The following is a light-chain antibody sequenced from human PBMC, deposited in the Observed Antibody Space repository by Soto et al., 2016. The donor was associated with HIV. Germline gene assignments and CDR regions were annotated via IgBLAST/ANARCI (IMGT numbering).Light chain of an antibody. Sequence: SYELTQPPSVSVAPGKTARITCGGNNIGYNSVHWYQQKPGQAPVLAVYDDSLRPSGIPERFSGSNSGNTATLTISRVEAGDEADYYGQVWHSGSYFWVFGGGTKLTVL. CDR3: QVWHSGSYFWV. CDR1: NIGYNS. J-gene: IGLJ3*02. V-gene: IGLV3-21*03. CDR2: DDS.